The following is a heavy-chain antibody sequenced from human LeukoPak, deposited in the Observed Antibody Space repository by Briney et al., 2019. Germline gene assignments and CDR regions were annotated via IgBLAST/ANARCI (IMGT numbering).Heavy chain of an antibody. CDR2: IYPGDSGP. J-gene: IGHJ3*01. CDR1: GYSFTSYC. CDR3: GMSGDRVPLEDDVFDV. Sequence: GESLKISCKVSGYSFTSYCIGWVRQMPGKGLEWMGIIYPGDSGPTYSPSFQGQVTISVDKSINTAYLQWSSLQASDTAMYYCGMSGDRVPLEDDVFDVWGQGTMVTVST. V-gene: IGHV5-51*01. D-gene: IGHD1-26*01.